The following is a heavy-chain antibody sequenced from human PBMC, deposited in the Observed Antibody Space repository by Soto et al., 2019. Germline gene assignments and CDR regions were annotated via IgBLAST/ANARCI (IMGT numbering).Heavy chain of an antibody. J-gene: IGHJ4*02. CDR2: IYISGST. D-gene: IGHD3-22*01. Sequence: QVQLQESGPGLVKPSETLSLTCTVSGASMNSYYLSWIRQPAGKGLEWIGRIYISGSTNYNPSLKSRITMSVDTSKNQFSRKLSSVTAADTAVYYSASWTGDSRTFDSWGQGTLVTVSS. V-gene: IGHV4-4*07. CDR3: ASWTGDSRTFDS. CDR1: GASMNSYY.